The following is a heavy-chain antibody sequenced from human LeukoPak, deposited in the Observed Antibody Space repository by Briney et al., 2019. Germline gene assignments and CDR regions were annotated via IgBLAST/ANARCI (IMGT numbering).Heavy chain of an antibody. D-gene: IGHD3-10*01. CDR2: ISSSSSYI. CDR1: GFTFSGYS. Sequence: GGSLRLSCAASGFTFSGYSMNWVRQAPGKGLEWVSSISSSSSYIYYAGSVKGRFTISRDNAKNSLYLQMNSLRAEDTAVYYCARDIQRITMVQGDYWGQGTLVTVSS. CDR3: ARDIQRITMVQGDY. J-gene: IGHJ4*02. V-gene: IGHV3-21*01.